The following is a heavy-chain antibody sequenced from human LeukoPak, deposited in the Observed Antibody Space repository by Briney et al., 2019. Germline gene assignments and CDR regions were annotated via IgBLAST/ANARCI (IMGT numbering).Heavy chain of an antibody. CDR1: GFIFSDYA. D-gene: IGHD2-2*01. J-gene: IGHJ4*02. CDR3: AEGTYQLPY. V-gene: IGHV3-23*01. CDR2: ISDGGVRT. Sequence: GGSLRLSCVASGFIFSDYAMGWVRQAPGKRLEWVSGISDGGVRTYYADSVKGRFTISRDNSKNTLYLQMNSLRAEDTAVYYCAEGTYQLPYWGQGTLVTVSS.